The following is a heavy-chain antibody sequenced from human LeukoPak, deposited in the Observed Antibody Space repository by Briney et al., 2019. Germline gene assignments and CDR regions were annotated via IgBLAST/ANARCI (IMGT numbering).Heavy chain of an antibody. D-gene: IGHD1-26*01. CDR3: ARGPQYSGSYYKY. J-gene: IGHJ4*02. V-gene: IGHV4-34*01. CDR2: INHSGST. Sequence: SETLSLTCAVYGGSSSGYYWSWIRQPPGKGLEWIGEINHSGSTNYNPSLKSRVTISVDTSKNQFSLKLSSVTAADTAVYYCARGPQYSGSYYKYWGQGTLVTVSS. CDR1: GGSSSGYY.